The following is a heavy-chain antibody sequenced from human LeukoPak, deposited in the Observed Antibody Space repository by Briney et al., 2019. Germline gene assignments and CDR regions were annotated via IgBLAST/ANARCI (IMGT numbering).Heavy chain of an antibody. CDR2: IYYSGST. V-gene: IGHV4-31*03. CDR1: GGSISSGGYY. CDR3: ARVDWWRRGAFDI. J-gene: IGHJ3*02. Sequence: SQTLSLTCTVSGGSISSGGYYWSWIRQHPGKGVEWIGYIYYSGSTYYNPSLKSRVTISVNTSKNQFSLKLSSVTAADTAVYYCARVDWWRRGAFDIWGQGTMVTVSS. D-gene: IGHD3-10*01.